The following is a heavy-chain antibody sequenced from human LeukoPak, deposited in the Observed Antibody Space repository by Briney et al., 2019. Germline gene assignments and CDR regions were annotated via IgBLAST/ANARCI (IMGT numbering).Heavy chain of an antibody. CDR1: SGSISSYY. D-gene: IGHD3-3*01. Sequence: SETLSLTCTVSSGSISSYYWSWIRQPPGKGLEWIGYIYYSGSSNYNPSLKSRVTMSVDMSKKEFSLRVSSVTAADTAVYYCARMENYFDHWGQGTLVTVSS. CDR3: ARMENYFDH. V-gene: IGHV4-59*01. J-gene: IGHJ4*02. CDR2: IYYSGSS.